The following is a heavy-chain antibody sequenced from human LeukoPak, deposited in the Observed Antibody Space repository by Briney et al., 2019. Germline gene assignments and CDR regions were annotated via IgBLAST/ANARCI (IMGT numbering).Heavy chain of an antibody. CDR2: IYHSGRT. D-gene: IGHD2-21*02. CDR1: GGSISSEGFY. Sequence: SETLSLTCSVSGGSISSEGFYWSWIRQHPGKGLVWIAYIYHSGRTYYNPSLKSRLTISVDTSKNQFSMSLKSVTAADTAVYYCARVVTSSLYFFDYWGQETLVSVSS. CDR3: ARVVTSSLYFFDY. V-gene: IGHV4-31*03. J-gene: IGHJ4*02.